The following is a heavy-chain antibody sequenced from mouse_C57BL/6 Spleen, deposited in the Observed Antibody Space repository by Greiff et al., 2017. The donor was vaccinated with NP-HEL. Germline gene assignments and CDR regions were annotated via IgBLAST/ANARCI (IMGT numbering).Heavy chain of an antibody. CDR3: ARVYYDYDSAWFAY. Sequence: EVHLVESEGGLVQPGSSMKLSCTASGFTFSDYYMAWVRQVPEKGLEWVANINYDGSSTYYLDSLKSRFIISRDNAKNILYLQMSSLKSEDTATYYCARVYYDYDSAWFAYWGQGTLVTVSA. CDR1: GFTFSDYY. J-gene: IGHJ3*01. D-gene: IGHD2-4*01. V-gene: IGHV5-16*01. CDR2: INYDGSST.